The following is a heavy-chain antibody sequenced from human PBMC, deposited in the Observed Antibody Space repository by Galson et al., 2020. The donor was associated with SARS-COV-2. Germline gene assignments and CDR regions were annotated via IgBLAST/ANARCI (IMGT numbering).Heavy chain of an antibody. CDR3: ARDLGRFRDQYYGMDV. CDR2: IIPIFGTA. Sequence: SVKVSCKASGGTFSSYAISWVRQAPGQGLEWMGGIIPIFGTANYAQKFQGRVTITADESTSTAYMELSSLRSEDTAVYYCARDLGRFRDQYYGMDVWGQGTTVTVSS. J-gene: IGHJ6*02. V-gene: IGHV1-69*13. CDR1: GGTFSSYA. D-gene: IGHD3-10*01.